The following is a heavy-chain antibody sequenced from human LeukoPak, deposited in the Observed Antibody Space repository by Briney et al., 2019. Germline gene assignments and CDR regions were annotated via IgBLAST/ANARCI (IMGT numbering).Heavy chain of an antibody. J-gene: IGHJ6*03. V-gene: IGHV4-38-2*02. CDR3: ARSPFGFMDV. CDR1: GYSISSGYY. CDR2: IYHSGST. Sequence: PSETLSLTCTVSGYSISSGYYWGWIRQPPGKGLEWIGSIYHSGSTYYNPSLKSRVTISVDTSKNQFSLKLSSVTAADTAVYYCARSPFGFMDVWGKGTTVTVSS. D-gene: IGHD3-10*01.